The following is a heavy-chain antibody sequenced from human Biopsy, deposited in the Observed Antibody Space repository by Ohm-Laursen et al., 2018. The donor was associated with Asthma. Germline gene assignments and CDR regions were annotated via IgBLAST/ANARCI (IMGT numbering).Heavy chain of an antibody. Sequence: ASVKVSCKPSGYTFNSAGITWVRQAPGQGLEWMGWISVYNGNTKVAQKLQDRVTMITDTSTSTAYKELRSLRSDDTAVYFCARAVDYSHYYGIDVWGQGTTVTVS. D-gene: IGHD3-10*01. CDR2: ISVYNGNT. V-gene: IGHV1-18*01. J-gene: IGHJ6*02. CDR3: ARAVDYSHYYGIDV. CDR1: GYTFNSAG.